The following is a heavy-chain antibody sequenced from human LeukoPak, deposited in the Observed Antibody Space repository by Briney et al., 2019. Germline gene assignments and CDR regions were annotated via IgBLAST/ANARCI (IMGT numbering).Heavy chain of an antibody. CDR3: ARDMELST. D-gene: IGHD1-1*01. Sequence: GGSLRLSCVASGFTFGDSAMTWVRQAPGKGLEWVSLICFSGANTYCLDSVKGRFTISRDNSKDTVYLQMNSLRAEDTAIYYCARDMELSTWGLGTKVAVSS. J-gene: IGHJ6*02. V-gene: IGHV3-23*01. CDR1: GFTFGDSA. CDR2: ICFSGANT.